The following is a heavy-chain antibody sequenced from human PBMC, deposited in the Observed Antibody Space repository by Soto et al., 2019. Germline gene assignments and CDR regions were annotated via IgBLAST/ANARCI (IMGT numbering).Heavy chain of an antibody. D-gene: IGHD1-7*01. CDR3: ATGERNWDYYFDY. CDR2: ISSSSTYI. CDR1: GFTFSSYS. Sequence: EVQLVESGGGLVKPGGSLRLSCAASGFTFSSYSMNWVRQAPGKGLEWVPSISSSSTYIYYADSVKGRFTISRDNAKNSLSLQMNSLRADDTAVYYCATGERNWDYYFDYWGQGTLVTVSS. J-gene: IGHJ4*02. V-gene: IGHV3-21*01.